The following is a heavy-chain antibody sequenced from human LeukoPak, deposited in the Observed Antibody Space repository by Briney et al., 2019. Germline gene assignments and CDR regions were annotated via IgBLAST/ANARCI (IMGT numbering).Heavy chain of an antibody. D-gene: IGHD2-15*01. V-gene: IGHV4-4*07. Sequence: SETPSLTCTVSVGSLYDYYWSWIRHPPGKRLEWIWRIYTRGSTNYNPSLKRRVTMSVDTSKNQFSLKLRSVTAADTAVYYCARGRYCSADICSSGDAFDIWGQGTMVSVSS. CDR3: ARGRYCSADICSSGDAFDI. CDR2: IYTRGST. CDR1: VGSLYDYY. J-gene: IGHJ3*02.